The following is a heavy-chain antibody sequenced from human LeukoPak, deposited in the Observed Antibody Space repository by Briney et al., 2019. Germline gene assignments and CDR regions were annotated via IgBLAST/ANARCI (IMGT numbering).Heavy chain of an antibody. D-gene: IGHD5-12*01. Sequence: SETLSLTCTVSGGSISSSSYYWGWIRQPPGKGLEWIGSIYYSGSTYYNPSLQSRVTISIDTSKNLFSLKMNSVTGEDTAVYYCARSRGYSDYVWFDPWGQGTLVTVSS. J-gene: IGHJ5*02. CDR3: ARSRGYSDYVWFDP. CDR2: IYYSGST. CDR1: GGSISSSSYY. V-gene: IGHV4-39*01.